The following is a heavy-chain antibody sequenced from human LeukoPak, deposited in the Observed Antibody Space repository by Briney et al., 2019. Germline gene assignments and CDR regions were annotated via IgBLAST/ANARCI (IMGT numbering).Heavy chain of an antibody. Sequence: GGSLRLSCAASGFNFSSYTLNWVRQAPGKGLEWVSSITGDGASIYYAGPVRGRFTISRDNAKELVFLQLNSLRAEDTAVYYCAKDTFYGTGLAWFDIWGQGTLVTVSS. CDR2: ITGDGASI. D-gene: IGHD2/OR15-2a*01. CDR1: GFNFSSYT. V-gene: IGHV3-21*01. J-gene: IGHJ5*02. CDR3: AKDTFYGTGLAWFDI.